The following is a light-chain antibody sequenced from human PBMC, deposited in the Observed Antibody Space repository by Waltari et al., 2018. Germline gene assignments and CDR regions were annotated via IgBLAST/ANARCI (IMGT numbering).Light chain of an antibody. CDR2: GTF. CDR1: QSVSPK. Sequence: IVMTQFPATLSVSPGETVSLSCRAGQSVSPKLAWYQQKPGQAPRLLIYGTFVRATGIPGRFSGSESGTEFTLTISSLQSEDFALYYCQQYHDSPRTFGGGTKVEI. V-gene: IGKV3-15*01. J-gene: IGKJ4*01. CDR3: QQYHDSPRT.